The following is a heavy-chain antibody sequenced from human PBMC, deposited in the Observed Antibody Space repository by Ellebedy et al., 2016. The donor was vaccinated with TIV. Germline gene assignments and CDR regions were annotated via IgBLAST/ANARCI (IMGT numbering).Heavy chain of an antibody. V-gene: IGHV3-53*01. CDR2: IYSSGGT. J-gene: IGHJ4*02. CDR3: ATQWELYD. D-gene: IGHD1-26*01. CDR1: GFTVSSNY. Sequence: GGSLRLSCAASGFTVSSNYMSWVRQAPGRGLEWVSTIYSSGGTYYAGSVKGRFTISRDNSKNTLYLQMNSLRAEDTAVYYCATQWELYDWGQGTTVTVSS.